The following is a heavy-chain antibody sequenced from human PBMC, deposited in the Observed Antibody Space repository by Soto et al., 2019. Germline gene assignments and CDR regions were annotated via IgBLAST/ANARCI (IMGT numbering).Heavy chain of an antibody. J-gene: IGHJ5*02. CDR2: IYYSGGT. CDR3: ARRISYSSGWYSP. Sequence: PSETLSLTCTVSGGSISSYYWSWIRQPPGKGLEWIGYIYYSGGTNYNPSLKSRVTISVDTSKNQFSLKLSSVTAADTAVYYCARRISYSSGWYSPWGQGTLVTVSS. CDR1: GGSISSYY. D-gene: IGHD6-19*01. V-gene: IGHV4-59*08.